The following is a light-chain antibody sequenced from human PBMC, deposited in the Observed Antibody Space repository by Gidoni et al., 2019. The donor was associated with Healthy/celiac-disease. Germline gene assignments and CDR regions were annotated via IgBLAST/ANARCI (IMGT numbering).Light chain of an antibody. Sequence: SYELTQPPSASVSPGQTASITCSGDKLGDKYACWYQQKPGQSPVLVIYQDSKRPSGIPERFSGSNSGNTATLTISGTQAMDEADYYCQAWDSSTGFGGGTKLTVL. CDR1: KLGDKY. CDR3: QAWDSSTG. J-gene: IGLJ2*01. V-gene: IGLV3-1*01. CDR2: QDS.